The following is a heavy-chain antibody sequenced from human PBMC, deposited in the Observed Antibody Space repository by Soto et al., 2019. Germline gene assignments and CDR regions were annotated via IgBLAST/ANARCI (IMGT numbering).Heavy chain of an antibody. V-gene: IGHV2-70*01. J-gene: IGHJ4*02. D-gene: IGHD1-26*01. CDR3: ARIVAQTDLGATYHYFEY. Sequence: SGPTLVNPTQTLTPTCTFSGFSLSTSGMCVSWIRQPPGKALEWLALIDWDDDKYYSTSLKTRLTISKDTSKNQVVLTMTNMDPVDTATYYCARIVAQTDLGATYHYFEYWGQGTLVTVSP. CDR2: IDWDDDK. CDR1: GFSLSTSGMC.